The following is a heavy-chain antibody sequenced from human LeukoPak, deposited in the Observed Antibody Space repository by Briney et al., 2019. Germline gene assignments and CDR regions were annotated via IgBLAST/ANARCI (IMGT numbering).Heavy chain of an antibody. J-gene: IGHJ4*02. CDR1: RFTFRSYW. Sequence: GGSLRLSCAASRFTFRSYWMHWVRQAPGKGLVWVSRINSDGSSTSYADSVRGRFTVSRDNAKNTLYLQMNSLRAEDTAVYYCAKDLSLYSSSGYGATDYWGQGTLVTVSS. D-gene: IGHD6-13*01. V-gene: IGHV3-74*01. CDR2: INSDGSST. CDR3: AKDLSLYSSSGYGATDY.